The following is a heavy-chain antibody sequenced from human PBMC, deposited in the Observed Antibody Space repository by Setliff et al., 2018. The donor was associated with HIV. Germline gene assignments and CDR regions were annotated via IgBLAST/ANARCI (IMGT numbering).Heavy chain of an antibody. V-gene: IGHV3-74*01. CDR1: GFTFSNYW. CDR3: AKDSGDYNFWSTYRSNHFDY. Sequence: PGGSLRLSCAASGFTFSNYWMHWVRQAPGKGLVWVSHINSDGSSTSYADSVKGRFTISRDNSKNTLYLQMNSLRAEDTALYYCAKDSGDYNFWSTYRSNHFDYWGQGALVTVSS. D-gene: IGHD3-3*01. CDR2: INSDGSST. J-gene: IGHJ4*02.